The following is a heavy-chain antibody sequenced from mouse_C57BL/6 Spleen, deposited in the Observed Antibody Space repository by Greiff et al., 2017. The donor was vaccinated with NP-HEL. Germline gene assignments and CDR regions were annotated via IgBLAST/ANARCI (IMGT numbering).Heavy chain of an antibody. D-gene: IGHD3-2*02. CDR3: ARRDDSSGYGAMDY. CDR2: IYPGGGYT. J-gene: IGHJ4*01. V-gene: IGHV1-63*01. Sequence: QVQLQQSGAELVRPGTSVKMSCKASGYTFTNYWIGWAKQRPGHGLEWIGDIYPGGGYTNYNEKFKGKATLTADKSSSTAYMQFSSLTSEDSAIYYCARRDDSSGYGAMDYWGQGTSVTVSS. CDR1: GYTFTNYW.